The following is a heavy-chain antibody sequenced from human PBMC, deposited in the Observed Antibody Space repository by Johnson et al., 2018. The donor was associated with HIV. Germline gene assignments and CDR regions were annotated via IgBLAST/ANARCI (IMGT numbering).Heavy chain of an antibody. CDR1: GFTFSSYG. V-gene: IGHV3-30*02. D-gene: IGHD6-6*01. J-gene: IGHJ3*02. CDR3: AKDCHWGSSTQGAFDI. Sequence: VQLVESGGGVVQPGGSLRLSCAASGFTFSSYGMHWVRQAPGKWLEWVAFIRYDGSNKYYADSVKGRFTISRDNSKNTLYVQMNSLRAEDTAGYYCAKDCHWGSSTQGAFDIWGQGTMVTVAS. CDR2: IRYDGSNK.